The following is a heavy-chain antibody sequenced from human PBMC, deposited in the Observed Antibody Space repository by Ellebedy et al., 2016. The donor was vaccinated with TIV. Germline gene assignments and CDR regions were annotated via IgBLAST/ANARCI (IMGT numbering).Heavy chain of an antibody. CDR2: VYYSGSP. V-gene: IGHV4-39*01. Sequence: MPSETLSLTCSVSGGSLSSTRYYWAWIRQPPVKGLEYIGSVYYSGSPYYSPSFKSRVTLSADTSKNQFSLNRRTATAADTAVYYCARTDPWQPIDDWGQGILVSVSS. J-gene: IGHJ4*02. CDR1: GGSLSSTRYY. D-gene: IGHD2-21*02. CDR3: ARTDPWQPIDD.